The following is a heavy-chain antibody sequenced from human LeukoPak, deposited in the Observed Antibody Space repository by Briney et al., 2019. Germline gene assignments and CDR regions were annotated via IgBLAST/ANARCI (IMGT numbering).Heavy chain of an antibody. CDR1: GYSFTSYW. J-gene: IGHJ5*02. CDR2: IYPGDSDT. CDR3: ARRGRRDGYNPANWFDP. V-gene: IGHV5-51*01. D-gene: IGHD5-24*01. Sequence: GESLKISCKGSGYSFTSYWIGWVRQMPGKGLEWMGIIYPGDSDTRYSPSFQGQVTTSADESISTAYLQWSSLKASDTAMYYCARRGRRDGYNPANWFDPWGQGTLVTVSS.